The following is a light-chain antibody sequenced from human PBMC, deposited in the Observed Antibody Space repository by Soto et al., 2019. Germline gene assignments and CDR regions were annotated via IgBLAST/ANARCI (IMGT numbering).Light chain of an antibody. CDR1: QSIGTY. CDR3: QQRSSWPFT. V-gene: IGKV3-11*01. Sequence: EVVLTQSPATLSLSPGEGATLSCRASQSIGTYLAWYQQKPGQAPRLLIYATSNRATGIPARFSGSGSGTDFTLTISSLEPEDFAVYYCQQRSSWPFTFGPGTKVDIK. CDR2: ATS. J-gene: IGKJ3*01.